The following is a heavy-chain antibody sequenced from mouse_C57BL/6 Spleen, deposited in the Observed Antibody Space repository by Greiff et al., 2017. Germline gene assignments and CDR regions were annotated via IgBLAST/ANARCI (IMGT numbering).Heavy chain of an antibody. J-gene: IGHJ1*03. CDR3: TGAMVTGFDV. Sequence: EVKVVDSGGGLVQPGGSMKLSCVASGFTFSNYWMNWVRQSPEKGLEWVAQIRLKSDNYATHYAESVKGRFTISSDDSKSSVYLQMNNLRAEDTGIYYCTGAMVTGFDVWGTGTTVTVSS. CDR2: IRLKSDNYAT. V-gene: IGHV6-3*01. CDR1: GFTFSNYW. D-gene: IGHD2-2*01.